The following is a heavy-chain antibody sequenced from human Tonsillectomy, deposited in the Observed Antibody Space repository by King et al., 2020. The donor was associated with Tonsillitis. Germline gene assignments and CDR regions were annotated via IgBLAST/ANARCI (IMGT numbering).Heavy chain of an antibody. CDR1: GYSISSGYY. J-gene: IGHJ4*02. CDR3: ARAEGILLWPHHYDY. D-gene: IGHD3-10*01. V-gene: IGHV4-38-2*01. CDR2: IYQSGST. Sequence: VQLQESGPGLVKPSETLSLTCAVSGYSISSGYYWGWIRPPPGKGLEWIGSIYQSGSTYYNPSLKSRVTILVDTSKNQFSLKLRSVPAADTAVYFCARAEGILLWPHHYDYWGQGTLVTVSS.